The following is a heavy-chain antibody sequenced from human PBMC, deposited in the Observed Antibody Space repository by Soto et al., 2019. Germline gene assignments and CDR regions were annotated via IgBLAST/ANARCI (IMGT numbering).Heavy chain of an antibody. CDR2: INHSGST. CDR3: AGGASVAGHNWFDP. D-gene: IGHD6-19*01. Sequence: SETLSLTCAVYGGSFSGYYWSWIRQPPGKGLEWIGEINHSGSTNYNPSLKSRVTISVDTSKNQFSLKLSSVTAAYTAVYYCAGGASVAGHNWFDPWGQGTLVTVSS. J-gene: IGHJ5*02. CDR1: GGSFSGYY. V-gene: IGHV4-34*01.